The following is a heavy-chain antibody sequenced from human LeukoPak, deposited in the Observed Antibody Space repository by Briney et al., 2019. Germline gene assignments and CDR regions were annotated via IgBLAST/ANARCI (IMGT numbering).Heavy chain of an antibody. CDR3: ARDTEDAYYYDSSGYPNWFDP. J-gene: IGHJ5*02. D-gene: IGHD3-22*01. Sequence: GASVKVSCKVSGYTFTGYYMHWVRLAPGQGLEWMGWINPNSGGTNYARKFQGRVTMTRDTSISTAYMELSRLRSDDTAVYYCARDTEDAYYYDSSGYPNWFDPWGQGTLVTVSS. CDR2: INPNSGGT. CDR1: GYTFTGYY. V-gene: IGHV1-2*02.